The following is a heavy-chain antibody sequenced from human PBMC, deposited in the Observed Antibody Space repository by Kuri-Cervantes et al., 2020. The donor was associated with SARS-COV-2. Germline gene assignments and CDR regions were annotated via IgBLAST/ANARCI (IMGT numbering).Heavy chain of an antibody. CDR1: GFTFSSYA. J-gene: IGHJ5*02. Sequence: GESLEISCAASGFTFSSYAMSWVRQAPGKGLEWVSAISGSGGSTYYADSVKGRFTISRDNSKNTLYLQMNSLRAEDTAVYYCAKDLGRPNWFDPWGQGTLVTVSS. V-gene: IGHV3-23*01. CDR3: AKDLGRPNWFDP. CDR2: ISGSGGST.